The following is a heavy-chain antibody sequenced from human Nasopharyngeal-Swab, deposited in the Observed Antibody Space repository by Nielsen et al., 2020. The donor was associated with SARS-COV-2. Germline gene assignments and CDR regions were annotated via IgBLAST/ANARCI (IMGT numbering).Heavy chain of an antibody. CDR3: VRDVAMVGATLDT. Sequence: WIRQPPGKGLEWVAYVSRSSSRSYYADSVEGRFTISRDNPKSSLFLQMDSLRDEDTAVYFCVRDVAMVGATLDTWGQGTLVTVSS. V-gene: IGHV3-11*06. J-gene: IGHJ1*01. CDR2: VSRSSSRS. D-gene: IGHD1-26*01.